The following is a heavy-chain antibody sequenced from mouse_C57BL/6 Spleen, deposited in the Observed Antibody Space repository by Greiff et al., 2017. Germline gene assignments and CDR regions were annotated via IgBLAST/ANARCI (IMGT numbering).Heavy chain of an antibody. CDR2: ISDGGSYT. CDR3: ARDRGYGSSYPYYFDY. D-gene: IGHD1-1*01. CDR1: GFTFSSYA. V-gene: IGHV5-4*01. J-gene: IGHJ2*01. Sequence: EVQRVESGGGLVKPGGSLKLSCAASGFTFSSYAMSWVRQTPEKRLEWVATISDGGSYTYYPDNVKGRFTISRDNAKNNLYLQMSHLKSEDTAMYYCARDRGYGSSYPYYFDYWGQGTTLTVSS.